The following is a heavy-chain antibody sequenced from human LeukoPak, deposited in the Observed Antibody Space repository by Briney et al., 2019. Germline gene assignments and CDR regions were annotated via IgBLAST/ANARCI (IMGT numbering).Heavy chain of an antibody. CDR1: GGSISSGGYS. V-gene: IGHV4-30-2*03. Sequence: PSETLSLTCAVSGGSISSGGYSWSWIRQPPGNGLECIGYIYYSGSTYYNPSLKSRVTISVHTSKNHFSLNLSSVTAADTAVYYCARLPTVTFFDYWGQGTLVAVSS. D-gene: IGHD4-17*01. CDR3: ARLPTVTFFDY. CDR2: IYYSGST. J-gene: IGHJ4*02.